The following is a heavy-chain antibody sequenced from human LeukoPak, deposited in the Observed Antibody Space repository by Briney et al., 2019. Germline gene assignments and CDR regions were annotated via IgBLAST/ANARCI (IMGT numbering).Heavy chain of an antibody. CDR3: GSLIAEAGRGVDY. CDR1: GGSFSGYY. D-gene: IGHD2-21*01. CDR2: INHSGST. Sequence: SETLSLTCAVYGGSFSGYYWSWIRQPPGKGLEWIGEINHSGSTNYNPSLKSRVTISVDTSKNQFSLKLSSVTAADTAVYYCGSLIAEAGRGVDYGGQGPLVTVSS. V-gene: IGHV4-34*01. J-gene: IGHJ4*02.